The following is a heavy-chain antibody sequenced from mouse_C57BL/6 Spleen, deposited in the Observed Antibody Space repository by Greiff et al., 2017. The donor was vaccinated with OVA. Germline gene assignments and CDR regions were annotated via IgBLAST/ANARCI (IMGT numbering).Heavy chain of an antibody. D-gene: IGHD1-1*02. J-gene: IGHJ2*01. Sequence: VQLQQSGPELVKPGASVKIPCKASGYTFTDYNMDWVKQSHGKSLEWIGDINPNHGGTIYNQKFKSKATLTVDKSSSTAYMELRSLTSEDTAVYYCARGDLLSDFDYWGQGTTLTVSS. CDR3: ARGDLLSDFDY. V-gene: IGHV1-18*01. CDR1: GYTFTDYN. CDR2: INPNHGGT.